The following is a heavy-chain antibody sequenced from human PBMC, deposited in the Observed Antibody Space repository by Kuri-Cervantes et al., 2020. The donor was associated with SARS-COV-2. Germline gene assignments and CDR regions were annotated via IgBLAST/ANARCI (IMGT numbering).Heavy chain of an antibody. CDR3: ARDMGDRLLWFGELLY. D-gene: IGHD3-10*01. CDR2: ISAYNGNT. CDR1: GYTFTSYG. Sequence: ASVKVSCKASGYTFTSYGISWVRQAPGQGPEWMGWISAYNGNTNYAQKLQGRVTMTTDTSTSTAYMELRSLRSDDTAVYYCARDMGDRLLWFGELLYWGQGTLVTVSS. J-gene: IGHJ4*02. V-gene: IGHV1-18*04.